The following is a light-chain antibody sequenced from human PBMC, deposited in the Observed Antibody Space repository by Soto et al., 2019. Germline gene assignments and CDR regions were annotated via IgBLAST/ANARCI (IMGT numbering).Light chain of an antibody. Sequence: EIVLTQSPATLSLSPGEGVTLSCRASQSVNNYLIWYQQRPGQAPRLLISDASNRATGIPARFSGSGSGTDFTLTISSLEPEDFAVYYCQQRANWPITFGQGTRLEIK. CDR3: QQRANWPIT. J-gene: IGKJ5*01. CDR2: DAS. CDR1: QSVNNY. V-gene: IGKV3-11*01.